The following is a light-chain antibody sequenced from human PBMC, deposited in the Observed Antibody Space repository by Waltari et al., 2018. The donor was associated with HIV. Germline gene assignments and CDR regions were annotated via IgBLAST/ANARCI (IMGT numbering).Light chain of an antibody. Sequence: DVVMTHSPLSLPVTLGQPASISCRSSPSLIYSDGNTYLNWLLQKPGQSPRRLIYKVSSRDLGVQDSFTGSGAGTDFTLKISRVEAEDVGIYCCMEGTHWYTFGQGTKLEIK. CDR3: MEGTHWYT. CDR2: KVS. CDR1: PSLIYSDGNTY. V-gene: IGKV2-30*01. J-gene: IGKJ2*01.